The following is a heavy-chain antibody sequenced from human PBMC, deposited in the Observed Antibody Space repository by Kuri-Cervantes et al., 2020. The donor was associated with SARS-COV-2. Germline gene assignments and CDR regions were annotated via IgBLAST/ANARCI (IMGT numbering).Heavy chain of an antibody. V-gene: IGHV5-10-1*01. J-gene: IGHJ4*02. CDR1: GYSFTSYW. Sequence: GESLKISCKGSGYSFTSYWISWVRQMPGKGLEWMGRIDPSDSYTNYSPSFQGHVTISADKSISTAYLQWSSLKASDTAMYYCARLIVVVTATEWYYFDYWGQGTLVTVSS. CDR3: ARLIVVVTATEWYYFDY. D-gene: IGHD2-21*02. CDR2: IDPSDSYT.